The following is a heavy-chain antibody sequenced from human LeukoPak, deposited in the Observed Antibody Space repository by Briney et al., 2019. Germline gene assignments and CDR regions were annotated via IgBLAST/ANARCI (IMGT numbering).Heavy chain of an antibody. J-gene: IGHJ3*02. CDR2: IIPILGIA. CDR3: ASRVASGITIFGVVPGAFDI. V-gene: IGHV1-69*02. D-gene: IGHD3-3*01. Sequence: SVKVSCKASGYTFTSYYMHWVRQAPGQGLEWMGRIIPILGIANYAQKFQGRVTITADKSTSTAYMELSSLRSEDTAVYYCASRVASGITIFGVVPGAFDIWGQGTMVTVSS. CDR1: GYTFTSYY.